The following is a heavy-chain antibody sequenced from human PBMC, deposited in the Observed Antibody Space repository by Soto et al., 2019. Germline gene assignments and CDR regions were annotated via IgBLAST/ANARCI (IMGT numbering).Heavy chain of an antibody. J-gene: IGHJ6*02. Sequence: GSLRLSCAASGFTFSNYKMNWVRQAPGKGLEWISAISSGDSYIYYADSVKGRFTISRDDAKNSLYLQMSSLSVEDTAVYYCVRDSSQRDVWGQGTTVTVSS. CDR1: GFTFSNYK. V-gene: IGHV3-21*01. CDR2: ISSGDSYI. CDR3: VRDSSQRDV.